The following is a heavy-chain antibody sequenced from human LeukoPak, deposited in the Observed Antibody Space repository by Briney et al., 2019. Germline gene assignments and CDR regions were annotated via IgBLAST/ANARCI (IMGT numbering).Heavy chain of an antibody. CDR2: IYTSGST. Sequence: SETLSLTCTVSGGSISSGSYYWSWIRQPAGKGLEWMGRIYTSGSTNYNPSLKSRVTISLDTSRNQFSLRLSSVTAADTADYYCARAQGNGLIDFWGQGTLVTVSS. J-gene: IGHJ4*02. CDR1: GGSISSGSYY. CDR3: ARAQGNGLIDF. V-gene: IGHV4-61*02. D-gene: IGHD3/OR15-3a*01.